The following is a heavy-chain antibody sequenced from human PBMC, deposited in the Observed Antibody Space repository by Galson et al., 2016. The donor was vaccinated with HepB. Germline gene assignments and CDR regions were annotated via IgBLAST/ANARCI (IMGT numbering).Heavy chain of an antibody. J-gene: IGHJ4*02. V-gene: IGHV3-23*01. Sequence: SLRLSCAASEFTFNTYAMSWVRQAPGKRLEWISAISHTGGSTFYGDSVKGRFTISRDNSRNTLYLQMSSLRAEDTAVYYCTKDVYSSGWHNYWGQGTLVTVSS. CDR1: EFTFNTYA. CDR2: ISHTGGST. D-gene: IGHD6-19*01. CDR3: TKDVYSSGWHNY.